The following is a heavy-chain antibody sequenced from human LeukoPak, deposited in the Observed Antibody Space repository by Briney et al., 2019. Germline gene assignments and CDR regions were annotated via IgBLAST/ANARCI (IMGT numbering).Heavy chain of an antibody. V-gene: IGHV3-30*14. CDR3: ARSLPRWLIIDY. CDR2: ISYDGSNK. D-gene: IGHD3-22*01. CDR1: GFTFSSYA. J-gene: IGHJ4*02. Sequence: GGSLRLSCAASGFTFSSYAMHWVRQAPGKGLEWVALISYDGSNKWYADSVKGRFTISRDNSKNTLYLQMNSLRAEDTAVYYCARSLPRWLIIDYWGQGTLVTVSS.